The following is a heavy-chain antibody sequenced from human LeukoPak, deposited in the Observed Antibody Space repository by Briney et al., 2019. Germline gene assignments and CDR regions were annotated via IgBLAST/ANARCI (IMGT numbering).Heavy chain of an antibody. D-gene: IGHD5-18*01. CDR3: ARGPIQLWIHNAMDV. CDR2: XXXXAYRGTT. J-gene: IGHJ6*02. CDR1: GFTFGDHA. V-gene: IGHV3-49*04. Sequence: GGSLRLSCTGSGFTFGDHAMSWVRQAPGKGXXXXXXXXXXAYRGTTEYAASVKGRFTISRDDSASIAYLQMNSLRTEDTAVYYCARGPIQLWIHNAMDVWGQGTTVTVSS.